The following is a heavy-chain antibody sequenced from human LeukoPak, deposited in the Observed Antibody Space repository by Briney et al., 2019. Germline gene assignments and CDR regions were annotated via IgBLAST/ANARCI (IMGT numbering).Heavy chain of an antibody. Sequence: ASVKVSCKASGGTFSSYAINWVRQATGQGLEWMGWMNPNSGNTGYAQKFQGRVTMTRNTSISTAYMELSSLRSEDTAVYYCARSSDYYDSSGDYWGQGTLVTVSS. D-gene: IGHD3-22*01. J-gene: IGHJ4*02. CDR1: GGTFSSYA. CDR2: MNPNSGNT. CDR3: ARSSDYYDSSGDY. V-gene: IGHV1-8*02.